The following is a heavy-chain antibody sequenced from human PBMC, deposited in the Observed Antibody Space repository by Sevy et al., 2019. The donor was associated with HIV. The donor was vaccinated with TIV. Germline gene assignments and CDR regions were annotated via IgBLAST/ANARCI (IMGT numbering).Heavy chain of an antibody. Sequence: ASVKVSCKASGYTFTTHFIHWLRQAPGQAPGQGLEWMGLINPIRDSTTYARNFQGRISMTRDTSTGTFYMELWSLTSWETAMDFCSGGGRLLLLTSLDYWGQGTPVTVSS. V-gene: IGHV1-46*01. D-gene: IGHD2-21*02. CDR2: INPIRDST. CDR3: SGGGRLLLLTSLDY. CDR1: GYTFTTHF. J-gene: IGHJ4*02.